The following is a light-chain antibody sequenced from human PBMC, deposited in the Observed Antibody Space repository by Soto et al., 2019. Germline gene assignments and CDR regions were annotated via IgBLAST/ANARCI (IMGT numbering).Light chain of an antibody. J-gene: IGKJ1*01. Sequence: EIVMTQSPATLSVSPGERATLSCRASQSLSSNLAWYQQKPGQAPRLLIYGASSRATGIPDRFSGSGSGTDFTLTISRLEPEDFAVYYCQQYGSSPPKTFGQGTKVDIK. V-gene: IGKV3-20*01. CDR1: QSLSSN. CDR2: GAS. CDR3: QQYGSSPPKT.